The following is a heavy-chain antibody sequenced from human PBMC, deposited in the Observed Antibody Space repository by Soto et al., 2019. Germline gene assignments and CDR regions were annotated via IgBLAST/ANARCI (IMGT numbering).Heavy chain of an antibody. CDR1: GFTFSSYA. Sequence: QPGGSLRLSCTASGFTFSSYAMSWVRQAPGKGLEWVPAISGSGGSTYYADSVKGRFTISRDNSKNTLYLQMNSLRAEDTAVYYCAKDSYDYVWGTLGFDYWGQGTLVTVSS. J-gene: IGHJ4*02. CDR2: ISGSGGST. D-gene: IGHD3-16*01. CDR3: AKDSYDYVWGTLGFDY. V-gene: IGHV3-23*01.